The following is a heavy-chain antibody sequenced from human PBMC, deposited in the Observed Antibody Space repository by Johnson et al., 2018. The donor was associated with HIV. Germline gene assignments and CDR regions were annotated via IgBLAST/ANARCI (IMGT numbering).Heavy chain of an antibody. CDR3: ARDLYYYDTSGYYLNGPDAFDI. CDR2: ISYDGSYK. J-gene: IGHJ3*02. D-gene: IGHD3-22*01. V-gene: IGHV3-30*04. CDR1: GFTFDDYA. Sequence: QVQLVESGGGLVQPGRSLRLSCAASGFTFDDYAMHWVRQAPGQGLEWVAVISYDGSYKYYADSVKGRFTISRDSSKNTLYLQVNSLRAEDTAVYYCARDLYYYDTSGYYLNGPDAFDIWGQGTMVTVSS.